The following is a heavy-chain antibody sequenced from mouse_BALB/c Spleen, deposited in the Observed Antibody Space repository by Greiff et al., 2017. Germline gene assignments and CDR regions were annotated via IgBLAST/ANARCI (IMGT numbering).Heavy chain of an antibody. CDR3: ARGGTTTTGGYYFDG. J-gene: IGHJ2*01. D-gene: IGHD1-2*01. V-gene: IGHV5-6-5*01. Sequence: DVKLQESGGGLVKPGGSLKLSCAASGFTFSSYAMSWVRQTPEKRLEWVASISSGGSTYYPDSVKGRFTISRDIARNILYLQMSSLRSEDTAMYYCARGGTTTTGGYYFDGWGQGTTLTVSS. CDR1: GFTFSSYA. CDR2: ISSGGST.